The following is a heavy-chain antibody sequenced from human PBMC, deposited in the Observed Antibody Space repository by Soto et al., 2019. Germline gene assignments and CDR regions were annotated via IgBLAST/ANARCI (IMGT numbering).Heavy chain of an antibody. Sequence: PGGSLRLSCAVSGFIFSSYSMHWVRQAPGKGLEWVAVISNDGNNKYYADSVKGRFTISRDNSKNTLYLQMNSLRAEDTAVYYCARPKLPLSSSSRYYGLDVWGQGTTVTVSS. CDR2: ISNDGNNK. V-gene: IGHV3-30-3*01. CDR1: GFIFSSYS. D-gene: IGHD3-22*01. CDR3: ARPKLPLSSSSRYYGLDV. J-gene: IGHJ6*02.